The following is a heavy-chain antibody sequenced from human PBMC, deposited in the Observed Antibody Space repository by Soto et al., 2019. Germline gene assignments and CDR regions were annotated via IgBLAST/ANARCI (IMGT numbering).Heavy chain of an antibody. J-gene: IGHJ4*02. CDR1: GFTFSIHA. CDR3: AKHGSGWDDSLDS. CDR2: ITGSVGTP. D-gene: IGHD6-19*01. Sequence: EVQLLESGGGLVQPGESLRLSCAASGFTFSIHAMSWVRQAPGTGLEWVSAITGSVGTPYYADSVKGRFTISRDNSKNRLYLQMNSLRDEDTAVYYCAKHGSGWDDSLDSWGQGTHVTVSS. V-gene: IGHV3-23*01.